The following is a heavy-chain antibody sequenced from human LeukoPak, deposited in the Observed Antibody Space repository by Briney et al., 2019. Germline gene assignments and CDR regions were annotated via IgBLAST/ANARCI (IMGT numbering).Heavy chain of an antibody. CDR1: GFTVSSNY. D-gene: IGHD2-2*02. J-gene: IGHJ4*02. CDR3: ATEYLGYYFDY. Sequence: GGSLRLSCAASGFTVSSNYMTWVRQAPGKGLEWVSAIYSGGSTYCADSVKGRFTISRDNSKNTLYLQMNSLRAEDTAVYYCATEYLGYYFDYWGQGTLVTVSS. V-gene: IGHV3-53*01. CDR2: IYSGGST.